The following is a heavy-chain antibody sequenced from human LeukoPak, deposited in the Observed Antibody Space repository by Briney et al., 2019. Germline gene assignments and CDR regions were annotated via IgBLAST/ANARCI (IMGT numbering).Heavy chain of an antibody. CDR1: GGCVGGGK. V-gene: IGHV4-34*01. CDR3: ARERWFGEFYWFDP. D-gene: IGHD3-10*01. CDR2: INHSGST. J-gene: IGHJ5*02. Sequence: RSLTYGEQGGCVGGGKRIGLGQPPVNKQKWIGGINHSGSTNYNPSLKSRVTISVDTSKNQFSLKLSSVTAADTAVYYCARERWFGEFYWFDPWGQGTLVTVSS.